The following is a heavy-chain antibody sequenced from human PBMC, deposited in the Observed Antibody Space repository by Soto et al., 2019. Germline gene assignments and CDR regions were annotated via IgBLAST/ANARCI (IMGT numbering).Heavy chain of an antibody. CDR2: IIPIFGTA. Sequence: QVQLVQSGAEVKKPGSSVKVSCKASGGTFSSYAISWVRQAPGQGLEWMGGIIPIFGTANYAQKFQGRVTITADESTSTAYMELSSLRSEDTAVYYCARESAAQWPVSGGNNWFDPWGQGTLVTVSS. CDR1: GGTFSSYA. CDR3: ARESAAQWPVSGGNNWFDP. J-gene: IGHJ5*02. V-gene: IGHV1-69*01. D-gene: IGHD6-19*01.